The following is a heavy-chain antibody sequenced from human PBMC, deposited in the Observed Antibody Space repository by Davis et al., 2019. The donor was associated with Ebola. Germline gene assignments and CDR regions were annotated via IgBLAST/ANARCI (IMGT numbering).Heavy chain of an antibody. CDR3: ARLQWGQHEAAFYYQGWFDP. D-gene: IGHD2/OR15-2a*01. V-gene: IGHV5-51*01. Sequence: GGSLRLSCQGSGYNSPTYWTAWARQMPGNGLEWMGMIYLDDSDARYSPSFQGQVTISADKSIGAAYLQWGSLKASDTATYYCARLQWGQHEAAFYYQGWFDPWGQGTLVTVSS. CDR2: IYLDDSDA. CDR1: GYNSPTYW. J-gene: IGHJ5*02.